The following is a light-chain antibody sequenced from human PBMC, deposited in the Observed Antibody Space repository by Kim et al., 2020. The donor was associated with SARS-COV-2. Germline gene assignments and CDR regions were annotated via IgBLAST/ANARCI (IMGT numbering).Light chain of an antibody. CDR2: DTF. J-gene: IGLJ3*02. CDR3: LLYHSGIWV. CDR1: AGAVTTDYY. Sequence: PGGAVTLTCASSAGAVTTDYYSIWFQQKPGQAPRSLTHDTFKRHSWTPARFSGSLVGGKAALTLSAVQPEDEADYYCLLYHSGIWVFGGGTQLTVL. V-gene: IGLV7-43*01.